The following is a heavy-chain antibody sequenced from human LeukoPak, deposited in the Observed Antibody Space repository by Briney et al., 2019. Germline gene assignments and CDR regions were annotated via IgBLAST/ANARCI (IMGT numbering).Heavy chain of an antibody. V-gene: IGHV3-74*01. Sequence: GGSLRLSCAASGFTFSNYWMHWVRQAPGKGLVWVSRINSDGINTIYADSVKGRFTISRDNAKNTLNLQMNSLRAEDTAVYYCARDLGQYYDTSDNWFDPWGQGTLVTVSS. J-gene: IGHJ5*02. CDR1: GFTFSNYW. D-gene: IGHD3-22*01. CDR2: INSDGINT. CDR3: ARDLGQYYDTSDNWFDP.